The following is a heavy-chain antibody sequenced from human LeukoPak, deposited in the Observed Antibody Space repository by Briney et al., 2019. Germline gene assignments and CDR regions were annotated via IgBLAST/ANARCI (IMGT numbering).Heavy chain of an antibody. CDR1: GYTFTSYG. D-gene: IGHD3-3*01. V-gene: IGHV1-18*01. CDR3: ARGPLYYDFWSGQEPFDY. CDR2: ISAYNGNT. Sequence: ASVKVSCKASGYTFTSYGISWVRPAPGQGLEWMGWISAYNGNTNYAQKLQGRVTMTTDTSTSTAYMELRSLRSDDTAVYYCARGPLYYDFWSGQEPFDYWGQGTLVTVSS. J-gene: IGHJ4*02.